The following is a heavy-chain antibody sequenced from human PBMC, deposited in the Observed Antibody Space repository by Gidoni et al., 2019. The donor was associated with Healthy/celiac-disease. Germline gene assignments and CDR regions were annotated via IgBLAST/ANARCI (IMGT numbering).Heavy chain of an antibody. CDR1: GGSFSGYY. V-gene: IGHV4-34*01. J-gene: IGHJ4*02. D-gene: IGHD6-13*01. Sequence: QVQLQQWGAGLLKPSETLSLTCAVYGGSFSGYYWSWIRQPPGKGLEWIGEINHSGSTNYNPSLKSRGTISVDTSKNQFSLKLSSVTAADTAVYYCASTAAYSSSWYSRGGVDYWGQGTLVTVSS. CDR2: INHSGST. CDR3: ASTAAYSSSWYSRGGVDY.